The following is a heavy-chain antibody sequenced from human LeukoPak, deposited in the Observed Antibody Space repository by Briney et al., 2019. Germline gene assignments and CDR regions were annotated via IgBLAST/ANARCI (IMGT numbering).Heavy chain of an antibody. CDR3: ARTASSYVSTHPSDY. V-gene: IGHV3-53*01. Sequence: GGSLRLSCAASGFTVSTTYMSWVRQAPGKGLEWVSLIYSGGSTYYADSVKGRFTISGDIPKNTLYLRTSSLRAEDTAVYYCARTASSYVSTHPSDYWGQGTLVTVSS. D-gene: IGHD3-10*02. CDR2: IYSGGST. J-gene: IGHJ4*02. CDR1: GFTVSTTY.